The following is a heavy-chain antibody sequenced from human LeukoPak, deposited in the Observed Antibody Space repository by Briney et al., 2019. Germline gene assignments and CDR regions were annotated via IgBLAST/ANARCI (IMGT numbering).Heavy chain of an antibody. J-gene: IGHJ4*02. V-gene: IGHV1-2*02. Sequence: ASVKVSCKASGYTFTGYYMHWVRQAPGQGLEWMGWINPNSGGTNYAQKFQGRVTMTRDTSISTAYMELSRLRSDDTAVCYCARAMYYYDSSGSYYFDYWGQGTLVTVSS. CDR3: ARAMYYYDSSGSYYFDY. D-gene: IGHD3-22*01. CDR2: INPNSGGT. CDR1: GYTFTGYY.